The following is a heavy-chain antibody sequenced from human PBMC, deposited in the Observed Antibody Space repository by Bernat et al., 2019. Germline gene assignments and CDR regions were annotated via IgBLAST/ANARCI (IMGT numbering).Heavy chain of an antibody. D-gene: IGHD6-19*01. CDR2: ISGSGGST. CDR3: AKDSRSSGWYRSPDY. V-gene: IGHV3-23*01. J-gene: IGHJ4*02. CDR1: GFTFTTYA. Sequence: EVQLSESGGGLVQPGGSLRLSCAASGFTFTTYAMSWVRQAPGKGLEWLSVISGSGGSTYYADSVKGRFTISRDNSKNTLSLQMDSLRVEDTAIYYCAKDSRSSGWYRSPDYWGQGTLVTVSS.